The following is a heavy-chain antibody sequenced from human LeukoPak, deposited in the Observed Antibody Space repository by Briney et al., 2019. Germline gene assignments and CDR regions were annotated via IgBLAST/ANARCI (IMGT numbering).Heavy chain of an antibody. J-gene: IGHJ4*02. CDR3: ARLVVAGGWELLGEADY. CDR2: IIPILGTA. V-gene: IGHV1-69*13. CDR1: GGTFSSYA. D-gene: IGHD1-26*01. Sequence: GASVKVSCKASGGTFSSYAISWVRQAPGQGLEWMGGIIPILGTANYAQKFQGRVTITADESTSTAYMELSSLRSDDTAVYYCARLVVAGGWELLGEADYWGQGTLVTVSS.